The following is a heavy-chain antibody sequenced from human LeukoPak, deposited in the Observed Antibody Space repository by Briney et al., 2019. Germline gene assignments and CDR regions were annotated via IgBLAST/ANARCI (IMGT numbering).Heavy chain of an antibody. D-gene: IGHD3-10*01. J-gene: IGHJ4*02. CDR1: GYTFTSYA. CDR3: ARVQYYYGSGSISGPLYYFDY. CDR2: INPYSGGT. Sequence: ASVKVSCKASGYTFTSYAMNWVRQAPGQGLEWMGWINPYSGGTNYAQKFQGRVTMTRDTSIGTAYMEMTRLRSDDTAVYYCARVQYYYGSGSISGPLYYFDYWGQGTLVTVSS. V-gene: IGHV1-2*02.